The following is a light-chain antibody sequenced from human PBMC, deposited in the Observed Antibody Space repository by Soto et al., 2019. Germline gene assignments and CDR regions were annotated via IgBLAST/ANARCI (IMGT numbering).Light chain of an antibody. CDR1: SSDVGSYNL. CDR3: CSYAGSITPYV. CDR2: EGS. V-gene: IGLV2-23*01. Sequence: QSALTQPASLSGSPRKSITISCTGTSSDVGSYNLFSWYQQHPGKAPQLMIYEGSNRPSGVSIRFAGFKSCNTASLTISGLQAEDEADYYCCSYAGSITPYVFGTWTKLTVL. J-gene: IGLJ1*01.